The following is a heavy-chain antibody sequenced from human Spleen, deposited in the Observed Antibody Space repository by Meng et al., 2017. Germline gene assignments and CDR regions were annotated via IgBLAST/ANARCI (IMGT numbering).Heavy chain of an antibody. Sequence: GGSLRLSCAAPGFTFSSYAMHWVRQAPGKGLEWVSYISSSGSTIYYADSVKGRFIISRDNAKNSLYLQMNSPRAEDTAVYYCARGATVTYYFDYWGQGTLVTVSS. J-gene: IGHJ4*02. V-gene: IGHV3-48*03. D-gene: IGHD4-17*01. CDR1: GFTFSSYA. CDR2: ISSSGSTI. CDR3: ARGATVTYYFDY.